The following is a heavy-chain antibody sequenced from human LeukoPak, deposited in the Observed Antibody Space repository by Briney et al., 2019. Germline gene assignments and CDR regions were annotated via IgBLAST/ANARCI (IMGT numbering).Heavy chain of an antibody. J-gene: IGHJ4*02. CDR3: ARKGAFGEYAY. Sequence: TGGSLRLSCAASGFTFSSYSMNWVSQAPGKGLEWVSSISSSCSYIYYSDSVKGRFTISRDNAKNSLYLQMNSLRAEDTAVYYCARKGAFGEYAYWGQGTLVTVSS. CDR1: GFTFSSYS. D-gene: IGHD3-10*01. CDR2: ISSSCSYI. V-gene: IGHV3-21*01.